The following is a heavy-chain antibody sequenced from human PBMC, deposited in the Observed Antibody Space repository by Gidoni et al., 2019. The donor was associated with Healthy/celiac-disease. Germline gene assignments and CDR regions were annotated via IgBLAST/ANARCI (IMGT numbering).Heavy chain of an antibody. V-gene: IGHV3-23*01. CDR3: AKDLNPDYGAVSLFDY. Sequence: EVQLLESGGGLVQPGGSLRLSCAASGFTFSSYAMSWVRQAPGKGLEWVSAISGSGGSTYYADSVKGRFTISRDNSKNTLYLQMNSLRAEDTAVYYCAKDLNPDYGAVSLFDYWGQGTLVTVSS. CDR1: GFTFSSYA. CDR2: ISGSGGST. J-gene: IGHJ4*02. D-gene: IGHD4-17*01.